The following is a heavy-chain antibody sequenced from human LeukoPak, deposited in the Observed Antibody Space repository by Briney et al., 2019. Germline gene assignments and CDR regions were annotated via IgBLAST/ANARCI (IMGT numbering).Heavy chain of an antibody. V-gene: IGHV3-23*01. CDR1: GFTFSSYG. D-gene: IGHD5-18*01. Sequence: PGGSLRLSCAASGFTFSSYGMSWVRQAPGKGLEWVSSISSSSSYIYYADSVKGRFTISRDNSKNTLYLQMNSLRAEDTAVYYCAKGGLDTAMVYPIYYFDYWGQGTLVTVSS. J-gene: IGHJ4*02. CDR2: ISSSSSYI. CDR3: AKGGLDTAMVYPIYYFDY.